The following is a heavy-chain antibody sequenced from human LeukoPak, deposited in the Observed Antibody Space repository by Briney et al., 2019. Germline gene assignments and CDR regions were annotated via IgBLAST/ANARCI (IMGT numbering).Heavy chain of an antibody. J-gene: IGHJ6*04. Sequence: ASVKVSCKSSGYTFTGYYMHWVRQAPGQGLEWMGWINPKSGDTNSAQKFQGRVTMTRDTSISTAYMELSRLRSDDTAVYYCARVIRIQLWLPLDVWGKGTTVTVSS. V-gene: IGHV1-2*02. CDR3: ARVIRIQLWLPLDV. CDR1: GYTFTGYY. D-gene: IGHD5-18*01. CDR2: INPKSGDT.